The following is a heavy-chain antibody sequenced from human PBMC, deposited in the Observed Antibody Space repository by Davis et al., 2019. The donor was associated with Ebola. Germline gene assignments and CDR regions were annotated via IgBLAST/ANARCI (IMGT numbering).Heavy chain of an antibody. V-gene: IGHV3-30*02. D-gene: IGHD7-27*01. CDR1: GFRFSGYG. J-gene: IGHJ4*02. Sequence: GESLKISCAASGFRFSGYGIHWVRQAPGKGLEWLSFIQYDGSNVRYGDSVKNRFTISRDNSKNTLYLLMDSLRVEDTAVYYCAKDGANWAFDYWGPGTLVTVSS. CDR2: IQYDGSNV. CDR3: AKDGANWAFDY.